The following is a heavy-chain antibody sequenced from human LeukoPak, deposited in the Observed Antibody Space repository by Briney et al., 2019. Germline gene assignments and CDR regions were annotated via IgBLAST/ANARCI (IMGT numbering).Heavy chain of an antibody. CDR3: ARDWKDDYTALFM. Sequence: GGSLRLSCAASGFRFSDYWMSWVRQAPGKGLEWVALINEHESERYYAASVEGRFTISRDNSENSLYLQLNSLRAEDTAVYYCARDWKDDYTALFMRGQGTLVTVSS. J-gene: IGHJ4*02. V-gene: IGHV3-7*01. D-gene: IGHD1-1*01. CDR1: GFRFSDYW. CDR2: INEHESER.